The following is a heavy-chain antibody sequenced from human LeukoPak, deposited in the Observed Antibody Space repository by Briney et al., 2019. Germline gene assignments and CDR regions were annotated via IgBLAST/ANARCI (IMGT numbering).Heavy chain of an antibody. V-gene: IGHV3-30*02. J-gene: IGHJ4*02. Sequence: GGSLRLSCAVSGFTFSSYGMHWVRQAPGKGLEWVAFIRYDGSNTYYADSVKGRFTISRDNSKNTLYLQMNSLRAEDTAAYYCARDFRHYDSSGYGEVFDYWGQGTLVTVSS. D-gene: IGHD3-22*01. CDR3: ARDFRHYDSSGYGEVFDY. CDR1: GFTFSSYG. CDR2: IRYDGSNT.